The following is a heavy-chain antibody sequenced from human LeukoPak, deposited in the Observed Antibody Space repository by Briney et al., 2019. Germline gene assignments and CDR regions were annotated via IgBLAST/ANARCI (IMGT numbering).Heavy chain of an antibody. Sequence: GGALRLSCAASGFTFSSYAMSWVRQAPGKGLEWVSAISGSGGSTYYADSVKGRFTISRDNSKNTLYLQMNSLRAEDTAVYYCAKGRKLESSYFDYWGQGTLVTVSS. D-gene: IGHD1-1*01. J-gene: IGHJ4*02. CDR2: ISGSGGST. CDR3: AKGRKLESSYFDY. CDR1: GFTFSSYA. V-gene: IGHV3-23*01.